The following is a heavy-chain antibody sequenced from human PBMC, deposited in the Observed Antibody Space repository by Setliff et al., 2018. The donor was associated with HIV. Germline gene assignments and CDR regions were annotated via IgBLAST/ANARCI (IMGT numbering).Heavy chain of an antibody. CDR1: GFTFSSYS. J-gene: IGHJ6*02. CDR3: ARGCRVGWVFTSGMDV. D-gene: IGHD6-13*01. CDR2: ISSSSSTI. V-gene: IGHV3-48*01. Sequence: GGSLRLSCAASGFTFSSYSMNWVRQAPGKGLEWVSYISSSSSTIYYADSVKGRFTISRDNAKNSLYLQMNSLRPEDTAVYYCARGCRVGWVFTSGMDVWGQGTLVTVSS.